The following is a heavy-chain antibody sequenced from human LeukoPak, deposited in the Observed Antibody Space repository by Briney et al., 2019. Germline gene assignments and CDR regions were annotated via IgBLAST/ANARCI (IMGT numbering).Heavy chain of an antibody. Sequence: AGGSLRLSCAASGFIFSTYAMSWVRQAPGKGLEWVSGISAGGGSTYDADSVKGRFTISRDNSKNTLYLQMNSLRAEDTAVYYCAKIGDSSNYYYYYMDVWGKGTTVTISS. J-gene: IGHJ6*03. CDR1: GFIFSTYA. D-gene: IGHD3-22*01. V-gene: IGHV3-23*01. CDR2: ISAGGGST. CDR3: AKIGDSSNYYYYYMDV.